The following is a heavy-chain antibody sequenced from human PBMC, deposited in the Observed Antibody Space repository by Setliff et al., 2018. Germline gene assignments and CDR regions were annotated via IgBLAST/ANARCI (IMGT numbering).Heavy chain of an antibody. J-gene: IGHJ4*02. Sequence: GGSLRLSCAASGFTFSSYSMSWVRQAPGKGLEWVSAISGSGGSTYYADSVKGRFTISRDNSKNTLYLQMNSLRAEDTAVYYCAKAFYSGSYPYCFDYWGQGTLVTVSS. V-gene: IGHV3-23*01. CDR2: ISGSGGST. CDR3: AKAFYSGSYPYCFDY. CDR1: GFTFSSYS. D-gene: IGHD1-26*01.